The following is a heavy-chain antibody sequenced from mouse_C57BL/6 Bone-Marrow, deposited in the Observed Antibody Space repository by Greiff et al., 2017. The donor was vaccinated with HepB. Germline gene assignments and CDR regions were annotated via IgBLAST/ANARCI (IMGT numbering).Heavy chain of an antibody. J-gene: IGHJ3*01. Sequence: QVQLKESGPGLVQPSQSLSITCTVSGFSLTSYGVHWVRQSPGKGLEWLGMIWSGGSTDYNAAFISRLSISKDNSKSQVFFKMNSLQADDTAIYYCARNFPDSNYFAYWGQGTLLTVSA. CDR1: GFSLTSYG. V-gene: IGHV2-2*01. CDR3: ARNFPDSNYFAY. D-gene: IGHD2-5*01. CDR2: IWSGGST.